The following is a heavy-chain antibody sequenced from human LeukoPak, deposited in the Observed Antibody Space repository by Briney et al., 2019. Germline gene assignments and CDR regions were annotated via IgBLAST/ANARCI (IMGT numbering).Heavy chain of an antibody. V-gene: IGHV3-7*01. D-gene: IGHD6-13*01. CDR2: MKQDGSEK. CDR3: ARPSWYVY. J-gene: IGHJ4*02. Sequence: GGSLRLSCAASGVTFSSYWMSWVRQAPGKGLEWVANMKQDGSEKYYVDSVKGRFTISRDNAKNSLYLQMNSLRAEDTAVYYCARPSWYVYWGQGTLVTVSS. CDR1: GVTFSSYW.